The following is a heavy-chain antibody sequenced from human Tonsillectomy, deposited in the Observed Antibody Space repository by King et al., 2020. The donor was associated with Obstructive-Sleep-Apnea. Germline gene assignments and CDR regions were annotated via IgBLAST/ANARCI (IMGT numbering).Heavy chain of an antibody. CDR1: GGSISSGDYY. J-gene: IGHJ4*02. Sequence: QLQESGPGLVKPSQTLSLTCTVSGGSISSGDYYWSWIRQPPGKGLEWIGYIDYSGSTYYNPSLKSRVTISVDTSKNQFSLKLSPVTAADTAVYYCAREFRDIVATSLDYWGQGTLVTVSS. V-gene: IGHV4-30-4*01. CDR3: AREFRDIVATSLDY. D-gene: IGHD5-12*01. CDR2: IDYSGST.